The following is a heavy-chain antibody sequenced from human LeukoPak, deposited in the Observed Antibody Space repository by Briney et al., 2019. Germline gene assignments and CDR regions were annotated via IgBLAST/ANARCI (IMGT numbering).Heavy chain of an antibody. Sequence: GGSLRLSCAASGFTVSSNYMSWVRQAPGKGLEWVSVIYSGGSTYYADSVKGRFTISRDNSKNTLYLQMNSLRAEDTAVYYCAREDRITMVQGEINWFDPWGQGTLVTVSS. CDR3: AREDRITMVQGEINWFDP. CDR2: IYSGGST. V-gene: IGHV3-53*01. D-gene: IGHD3-10*01. J-gene: IGHJ5*02. CDR1: GFTVSSNY.